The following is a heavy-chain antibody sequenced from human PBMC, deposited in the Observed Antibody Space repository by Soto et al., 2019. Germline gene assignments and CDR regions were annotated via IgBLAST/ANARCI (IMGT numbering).Heavy chain of an antibody. CDR1: GFTFSSYA. J-gene: IGHJ4*02. D-gene: IGHD6-19*01. CDR2: ISYDGSNK. Sequence: QVQLVESGGGVVQPGRSLRLSCAASGFTFSSYAMHWVRQAPGKGLEWVAVISYDGSNKYYTDSVKGRFTISRDNSKNRLYLQMNSLRAEDTAVYYCARPYSSGWYGDLDYWGQGTLVTVSS. V-gene: IGHV3-30*04. CDR3: ARPYSSGWYGDLDY.